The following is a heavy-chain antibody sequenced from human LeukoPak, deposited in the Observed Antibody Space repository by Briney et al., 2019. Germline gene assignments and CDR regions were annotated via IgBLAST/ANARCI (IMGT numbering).Heavy chain of an antibody. CDR1: GYTFTSYD. CDR2: MNPNSGKT. J-gene: IGHJ3*02. Sequence: ASVKVSCKASGYTFTSYDINWVRQATGQGLEWMGWMNPNSGKTGYAQKFQGRVTMTRNTSISTAYMELSSLRSEDTAVYYCARWIKSGANWRHSSRYPRAFDIWGQGTMVTISS. V-gene: IGHV1-8*01. D-gene: IGHD6-13*01. CDR3: ARWIKSGANWRHSSRYPRAFDI.